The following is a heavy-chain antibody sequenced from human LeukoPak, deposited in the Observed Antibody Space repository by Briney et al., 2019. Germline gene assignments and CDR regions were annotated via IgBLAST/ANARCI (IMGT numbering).Heavy chain of an antibody. D-gene: IGHD5-12*01. CDR1: GFTLSSYS. Sequence: GGSLRLSCAASGFTLSSYSMNWVRQAPGKGREGVSYISSGSSTIYYADSLKGRFPISRDNAKTYLYLKMNSLRAEDRAVYYCASTGREYSGYVFNYWGQGTLVTVSS. CDR2: ISSGSSTI. CDR3: ASTGREYSGYVFNY. V-gene: IGHV3-48*01. J-gene: IGHJ4*02.